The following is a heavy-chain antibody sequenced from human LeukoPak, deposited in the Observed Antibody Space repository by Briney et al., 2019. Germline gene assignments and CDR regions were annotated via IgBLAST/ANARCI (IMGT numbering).Heavy chain of an antibody. D-gene: IGHD2-15*01. CDR2: IYYSGST. V-gene: IGHV4-39*01. Sequence: SETLSLTCTVSGGSISSSSYYWGWIRQPPGKGLEWIGSIYYSGSTYHNPSLKSRVTISVDTSKNQFSLKLSSVTAADTAVYYCARLDIVVVVAAHNWFDPWGQGTLVTVSS. CDR1: GGSISSSSYY. CDR3: ARLDIVVVVAAHNWFDP. J-gene: IGHJ5*02.